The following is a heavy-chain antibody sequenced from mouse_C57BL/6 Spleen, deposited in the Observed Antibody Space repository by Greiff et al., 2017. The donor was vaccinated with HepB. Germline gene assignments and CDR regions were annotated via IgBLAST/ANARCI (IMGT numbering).Heavy chain of an antibody. J-gene: IGHJ3*01. Sequence: VHVKQSGPELVKPGASVKMSCKASGYTFTDYNMHWVKQSHGKSLEWIGYINPNNGGTSYNQKFKGKATLTVNKSSSTAYMELRSLTSEDSAVYYCARNWGFAYWGQGTLVTVSA. D-gene: IGHD4-1*01. V-gene: IGHV1-22*01. CDR2: INPNNGGT. CDR3: ARNWGFAY. CDR1: GYTFTDYN.